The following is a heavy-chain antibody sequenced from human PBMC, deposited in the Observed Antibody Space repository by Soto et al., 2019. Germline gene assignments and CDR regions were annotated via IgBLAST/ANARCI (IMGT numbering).Heavy chain of an antibody. CDR2: ISGTGDST. CDR1: GFTFSSYA. D-gene: IGHD6-13*01. V-gene: IGHV3-23*01. CDR3: AKWGGSSSWYYFDY. Sequence: EVQLLESGGGLVQPGGSLRLSCAASGFTFSSYAMNWVRQAPGKGLEWVSTISGTGDSTYYGDSVKGRFTISRDNSKNTLYLQMNSLRAEDTAVYYCAKWGGSSSWYYFDYWGQGTLVTVSS. J-gene: IGHJ4*02.